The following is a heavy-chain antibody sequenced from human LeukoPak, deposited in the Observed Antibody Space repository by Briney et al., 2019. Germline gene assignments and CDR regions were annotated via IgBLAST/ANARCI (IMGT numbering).Heavy chain of an antibody. CDR3: AREGLPDYYYYYGMDV. CDR1: GFTFSSYA. CDR2: ISYDGSNK. V-gene: IGHV3-30-3*01. J-gene: IGHJ6*02. Sequence: GGSLRLSCGASGFTFSSYAMHWVRQAPGKGLEWVAVISYDGSNKYYADSVKGRFTISRDNSKNTLYLQMNSLRAEDTAVYYCAREGLPDYYYYYGMDVWGQGTTVTVSS.